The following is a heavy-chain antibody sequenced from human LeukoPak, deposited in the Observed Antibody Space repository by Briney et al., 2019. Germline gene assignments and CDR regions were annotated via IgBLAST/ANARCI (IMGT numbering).Heavy chain of an antibody. D-gene: IGHD6-13*01. Sequence: SVKVSCKASGGTFSSYAISWVRQAPGQGLEWMGGIIPIFGTVNYAQKFQGRVTITADESTSTAYMELSSLRSDDTAVYYCARGQSIAAAGTVDYWGQGTLVTVSS. V-gene: IGHV1-69*01. CDR1: GGTFSSYA. CDR3: ARGQSIAAAGTVDY. CDR2: IIPIFGTV. J-gene: IGHJ4*02.